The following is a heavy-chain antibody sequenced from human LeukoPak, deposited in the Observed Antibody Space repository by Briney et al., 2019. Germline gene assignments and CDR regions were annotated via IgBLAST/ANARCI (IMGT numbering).Heavy chain of an antibody. J-gene: IGHJ4*02. CDR1: GFPFVSFE. D-gene: IGHD2-2*01. V-gene: IGHV3-66*01. CDR2: IYSGGST. CDR3: ARDLSSSTSCYSY. Sequence: PGGSLNLSCAASGFPFVSFEMNWFGQAQGKGLGWVSVIYSGGSTYYADSVKGRFTISRDNSKNTLYLQMNSLRAEDTAVYYCARDLSSSTSCYSYWGQGTLVTVSS.